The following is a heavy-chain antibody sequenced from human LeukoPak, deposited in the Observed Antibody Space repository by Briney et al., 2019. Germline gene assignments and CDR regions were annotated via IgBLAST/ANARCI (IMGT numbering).Heavy chain of an antibody. J-gene: IGHJ3*02. CDR3: AREPDSVPFDI. CDR1: GDSVSSNSAA. Sequence: SQTLSLTCAISGDSVSSNSAAWSWIRQSPSRGLEWLGRIYYRSKWYNDYAVSVESRITIYPDTSKNQFSLQLNSVTPEDAAVYYCAREPDSVPFDIWGQGTMVTVSS. D-gene: IGHD2-21*01. CDR2: IYYRSKWYN. V-gene: IGHV6-1*01.